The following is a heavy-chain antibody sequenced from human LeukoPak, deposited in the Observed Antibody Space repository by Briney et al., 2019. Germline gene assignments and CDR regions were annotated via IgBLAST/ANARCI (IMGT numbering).Heavy chain of an antibody. J-gene: IGHJ6*02. D-gene: IGHD5-18*01. V-gene: IGHV1-69*13. CDR1: GGTFSSYA. CDR3: ARDLNTAMVTGYYYYGMDV. CDR2: IIPIFGTA. Sequence: GASVKVSCKASGGTFSSYAISWVRQAPGQGLEWMGGIIPIFGTANYAQKFQGRVTITADESTSTAYMELSSLRSEDTAVYYCARDLNTAMVTGYYYYGMDVWGQGTMVTVSS.